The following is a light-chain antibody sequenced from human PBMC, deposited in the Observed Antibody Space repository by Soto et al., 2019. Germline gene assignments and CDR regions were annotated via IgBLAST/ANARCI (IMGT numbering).Light chain of an antibody. CDR1: SSDVGGYNY. Sequence: QSVLTQPPSASGTPGQRVTISCSGTSSDVGGYNYVSWYQQHPGKAPKLMIYDVSNRPSGVSNRFSGSKSGNTASLTISGLQAEDEADYYCSSYTSSSTYVFGTGTKLTVL. CDR2: DVS. J-gene: IGLJ1*01. CDR3: SSYTSSSTYV. V-gene: IGLV2-14*01.